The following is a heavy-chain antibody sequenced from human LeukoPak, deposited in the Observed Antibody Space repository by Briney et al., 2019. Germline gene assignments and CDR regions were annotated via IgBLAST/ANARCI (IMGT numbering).Heavy chain of an antibody. CDR1: GFTFSSYW. V-gene: IGHV3-7*01. J-gene: IGHJ4*02. CDR2: IKQDGSEK. CDR3: ARLSAMVRGPEDIFYFEY. Sequence: GGSLRLSCAASGFTFSSYWMSWVRQAPGKGLEWVANIKQDGSEKYYVDSVKGRFTISRDIAKQSVFLQMNSLRVEDTAVYYCARLSAMVRGPEDIFYFEYWGLGTLVTVSS. D-gene: IGHD3-10*01.